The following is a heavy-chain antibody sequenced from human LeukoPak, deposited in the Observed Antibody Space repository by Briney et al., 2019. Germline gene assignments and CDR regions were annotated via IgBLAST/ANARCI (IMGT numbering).Heavy chain of an antibody. V-gene: IGHV1-18*01. D-gene: IGHD3-22*01. CDR3: ARDSITMIVVVYHDYFDY. J-gene: IGHJ4*02. CDR1: GYTFTSYG. Sequence: ASVKVSCKASGYTFTSYGISWVRQAPGQGLEWMGWISAYNGNTNYAQKLQGRVTMTTDTSTSTAYMELRSLRSDDTAVYYCARDSITMIVVVYHDYFDYWGQGTLVTVSS. CDR2: ISAYNGNT.